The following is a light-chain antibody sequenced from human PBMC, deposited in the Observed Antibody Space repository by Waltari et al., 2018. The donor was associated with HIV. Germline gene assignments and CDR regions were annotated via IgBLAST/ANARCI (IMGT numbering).Light chain of an antibody. Sequence: NFMLTQPHSVSESPGKTVTISCTRSSGSIASNYIQWFQQRPGRTPTPVISAENQRPSGVPDRFSGSIDTSSNSASLTISGLQTEDEADYYCQSYDRHSWVFGGGTKLTVL. CDR1: SGSIASNY. J-gene: IGLJ3*02. V-gene: IGLV6-57*01. CDR2: AEN. CDR3: QSYDRHSWV.